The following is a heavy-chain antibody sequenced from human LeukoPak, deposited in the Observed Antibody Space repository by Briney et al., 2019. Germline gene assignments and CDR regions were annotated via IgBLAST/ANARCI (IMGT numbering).Heavy chain of an antibody. CDR1: GYSFTSYW. CDR3: ARQGYSSGRRGAFDI. Sequence: PGESLKISCKGSGYSFTSYWIGWVRQMPGKGLEWMGTIYPGDSDTRYSPSFQGQVTISADKSISTAYLQWSSLKASDTAMYCCARQGYSSGRRGAFDIWGQGTLVTVSS. V-gene: IGHV5-51*01. J-gene: IGHJ3*02. CDR2: IYPGDSDT. D-gene: IGHD6-19*01.